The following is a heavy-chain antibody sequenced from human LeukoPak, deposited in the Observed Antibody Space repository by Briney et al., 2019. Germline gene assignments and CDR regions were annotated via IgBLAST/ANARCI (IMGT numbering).Heavy chain of an antibody. Sequence: SETLSLTCTVSAGSISPYYWIWIRQSPGRGLDWIGYIYYSGSTDYNPALKSRGSISLDTSKNQFSLKVTSLTAADTAVYYCARGPTISETGYFDYWGQGTLVTVSS. CDR3: ARGPTISETGYFDY. V-gene: IGHV4-59*12. J-gene: IGHJ4*03. D-gene: IGHD1-1*01. CDR2: IYYSGST. CDR1: AGSISPYY.